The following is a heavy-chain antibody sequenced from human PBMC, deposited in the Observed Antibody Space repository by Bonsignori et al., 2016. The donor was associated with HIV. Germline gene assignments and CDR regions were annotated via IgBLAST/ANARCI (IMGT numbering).Heavy chain of an antibody. CDR2: IYPGDSDT. CDR3: ARRGYIAAAGSDAFDI. J-gene: IGHJ3*02. V-gene: IGHV5-51*01. Sequence: VRQMPGKGLEWMGIIYPGDSDTRYSPSFQGQVTISADKSISTAYLQWSSLKASDTAMYYCARRGYIAAAGSDAFDIWGQGTMVTVSS. D-gene: IGHD6-13*01.